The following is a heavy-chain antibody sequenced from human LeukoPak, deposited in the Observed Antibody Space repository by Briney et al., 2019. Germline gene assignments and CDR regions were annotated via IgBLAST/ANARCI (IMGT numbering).Heavy chain of an antibody. J-gene: IGHJ4*02. Sequence: GGSLRLSCAASGFTFSSYSMNWVRQAPGKGLEWVSSISSSSSYIYYADSVKGRFTISRDNAKNSLYLQMNSLRAEDTAVYYCARGSQSVDTFRYWGQGTLVTVSS. D-gene: IGHD5-18*01. CDR1: GFTFSSYS. CDR3: ARGSQSVDTFRY. V-gene: IGHV3-21*01. CDR2: ISSSSSYI.